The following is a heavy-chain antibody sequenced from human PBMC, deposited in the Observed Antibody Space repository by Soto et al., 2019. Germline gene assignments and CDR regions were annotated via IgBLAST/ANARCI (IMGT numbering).Heavy chain of an antibody. CDR3: ASEALLGFGENRNNRTIAGMDV. V-gene: IGHV3-23*01. J-gene: IGHJ6*01. CDR1: GFTFNSYA. CDR2: ISGSGGST. Sequence: EVPLLESGAGLVQPGGSLRLSCAASGFTFNSYALSWVRQAPAKGLEWVSAISGSGGSTYYSDSVKGRFTISRDNSKNALYLQMNSLSAEDTAVYYCASEALLGFGENRNNRTIAGMDVW. D-gene: IGHD3-10*01.